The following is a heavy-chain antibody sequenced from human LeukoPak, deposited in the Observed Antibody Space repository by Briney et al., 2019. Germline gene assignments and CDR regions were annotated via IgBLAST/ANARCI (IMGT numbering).Heavy chain of an antibody. D-gene: IGHD6-19*01. V-gene: IGHV4-34*01. J-gene: IGHJ4*02. CDR3: TRGYSSGWYDY. Sequence: SETLSLTCAVYGGSFGTYYWSWIRQPPGKGLKCIGEIYHSGGTNYNPSLKTRVTISADTSKNQFSLMLRSVTAADAAVYYCTRGYSSGWYDYWGQGTLVTVSS. CDR2: IYHSGGT. CDR1: GGSFGTYY.